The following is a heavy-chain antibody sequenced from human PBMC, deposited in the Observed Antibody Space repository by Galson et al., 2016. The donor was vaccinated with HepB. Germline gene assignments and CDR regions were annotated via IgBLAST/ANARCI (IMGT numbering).Heavy chain of an antibody. Sequence: SETLSLTCAVYGGSFSDNYWSWIRQPPGKGLEWIGEMNHRGSSNYNPPLKSRVTISVDTSKKQISLHLSSVTAADTAVYYCARSSIMLAGPDGVFDYWGQGSLVTVSS. D-gene: IGHD6-19*01. V-gene: IGHV4-34*01. J-gene: IGHJ4*02. CDR2: MNHRGSS. CDR3: ARSSIMLAGPDGVFDY. CDR1: GGSFSDNY.